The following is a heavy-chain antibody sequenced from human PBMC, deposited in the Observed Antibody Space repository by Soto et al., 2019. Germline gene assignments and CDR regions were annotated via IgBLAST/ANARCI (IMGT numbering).Heavy chain of an antibody. CDR3: ASLGPTVDY. J-gene: IGHJ4*02. CDR2: ISISGIT. V-gene: IGHV4-4*07. CDR1: GAPIRNYY. D-gene: IGHD1-26*01. Sequence: SETLSLTCTVSGAPIRNYYWNWVRQPAGKGLEWIGRISISGITDYNPSLRSRLTMSLDTSKNQISLSLKSVTAADTAVYYCASLGPTVDYWGQGTLVTVSS.